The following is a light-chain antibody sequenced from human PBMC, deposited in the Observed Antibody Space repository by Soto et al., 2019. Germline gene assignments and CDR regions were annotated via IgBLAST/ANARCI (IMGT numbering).Light chain of an antibody. J-gene: IGKJ2*01. V-gene: IGKV1-39*01. CDR2: AAS. CDR1: QTISSS. Sequence: DIQMTQSPSSLSASVGDRVTITCRAGQTISSSLNWYQQKPGVAPKLLIYAASSLQSGVPSRFSGSGSGTDFTLTISSLQPEDFASYYCQQSDITPYTFGQGTKLEIK. CDR3: QQSDITPYT.